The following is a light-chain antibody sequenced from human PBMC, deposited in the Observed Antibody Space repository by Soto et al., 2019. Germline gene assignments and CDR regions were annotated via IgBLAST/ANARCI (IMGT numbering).Light chain of an antibody. CDR1: SGHSSYA. CDR2: VDTDGSH. V-gene: IGLV4-69*01. J-gene: IGLJ2*01. Sequence: QLVLTQSPSASASLGASVKLTCTLSSGHSSYAIAWHQQQPEKGPRFLMKVDTDGSHRKGDGIPDRFSGSSSGAERYLTISSLQSEDEADYYCQTWGTGIRAFGGGTKLTVL. CDR3: QTWGTGIRA.